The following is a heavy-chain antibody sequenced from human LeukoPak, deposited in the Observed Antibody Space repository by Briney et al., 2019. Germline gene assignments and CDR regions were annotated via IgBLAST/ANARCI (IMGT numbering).Heavy chain of an antibody. D-gene: IGHD2-2*01. Sequence: GASVKVSCKASGGTFTSYGISWVRQAPGQGLEWMGWISAYNGNTNYAQKLQGRVTMTTDTSTSTAYMELRSLRSDDTAVYYCASTCSSTSCYANWFDPWGQGTLVTVSS. J-gene: IGHJ5*02. CDR2: ISAYNGNT. CDR3: ASTCSSTSCYANWFDP. CDR1: GGTFTSYG. V-gene: IGHV1-18*01.